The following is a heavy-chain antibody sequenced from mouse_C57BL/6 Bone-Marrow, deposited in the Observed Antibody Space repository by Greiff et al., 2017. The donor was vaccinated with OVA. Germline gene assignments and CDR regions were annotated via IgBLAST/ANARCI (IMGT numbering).Heavy chain of an antibody. V-gene: IGHV3-6*01. J-gene: IGHJ4*01. Sequence: EVKLMESGPGLVKPSQSLSLTCSVTGYSITSGYYWNWIRQFPGNKLEWMGYISYDGSNNYNPSLKNRISITRDTSKNQFFLKLNSVTTEDTATYYCARAVVGGYVMDYWGQGTSVTVSS. D-gene: IGHD1-1*01. CDR1: GYSITSGYY. CDR2: ISYDGSN. CDR3: ARAVVGGYVMDY.